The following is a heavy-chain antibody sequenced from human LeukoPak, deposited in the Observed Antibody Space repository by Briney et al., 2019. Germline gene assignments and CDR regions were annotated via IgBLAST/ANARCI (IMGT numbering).Heavy chain of an antibody. CDR1: GFTFSSYG. Sequence: PGRSLRLSCAASGFTFSSYGLSWVRQAPGEGLEWVSYVSPSSTTIYYADSVKGRFTISRDNAKNSLYLQMNSLRAEDTAVYYCAREHTPYGSGCTAAYWGQGTLVTVSS. D-gene: IGHD6-19*01. V-gene: IGHV3-48*01. CDR2: VSPSSTTI. CDR3: AREHTPYGSGCTAAY. J-gene: IGHJ4*02.